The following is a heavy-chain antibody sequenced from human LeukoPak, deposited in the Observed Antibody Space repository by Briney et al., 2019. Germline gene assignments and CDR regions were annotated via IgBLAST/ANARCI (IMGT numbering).Heavy chain of an antibody. CDR1: GGSISSGGYY. J-gene: IGHJ4*02. CDR2: IYHSGST. V-gene: IGHV4-30-2*01. D-gene: IGHD1-26*01. CDR3: ARVSGLVVVGATGRGYYFDY. Sequence: PSETLSLTCTVSGGSISSGGYYWSWIRQPPGKGLEWIGYIYHSGSTYYNPSLKSRVTISVDRSKNQFSLKLSSVTAADTAVYYCARVSGLVVVGATGRGYYFDYWGQGTLVTVSS.